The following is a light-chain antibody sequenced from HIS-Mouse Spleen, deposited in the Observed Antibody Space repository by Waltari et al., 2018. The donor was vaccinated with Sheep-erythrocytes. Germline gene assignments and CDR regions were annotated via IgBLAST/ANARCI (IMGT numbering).Light chain of an antibody. Sequence: TQSPSSFSASTGDRVTITCRARQGISSYLAWYQQKPGKAPKLLIYAASTLQSGVPSRFSGSGSGTDFTLTISCLQSEDFATYYCQQYYSYPPTFGQGTKVEIK. CDR1: QGISSY. V-gene: IGKV1-8*01. J-gene: IGKJ1*01. CDR2: AAS. CDR3: QQYYSYPPT.